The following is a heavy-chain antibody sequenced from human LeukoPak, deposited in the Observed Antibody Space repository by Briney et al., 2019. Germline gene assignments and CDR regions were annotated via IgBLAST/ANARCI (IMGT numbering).Heavy chain of an antibody. CDR2: IHPNRSET. Sequence: GGSLRLSCEASGFIFISYWSGWGRQVPGKGLELVANIHPNRSETCCVASLQGRFTISRHNAKKSMYLQMNSLRAEETGVYKCVTWGVEAGMDYWGQGTPVTVSS. CDR3: VTWGVEAGMDY. J-gene: IGHJ4*02. V-gene: IGHV3-7*01. D-gene: IGHD6-19*01. CDR1: GFIFISYW.